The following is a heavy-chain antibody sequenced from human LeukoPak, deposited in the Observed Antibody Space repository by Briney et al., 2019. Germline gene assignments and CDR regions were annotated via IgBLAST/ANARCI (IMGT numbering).Heavy chain of an antibody. D-gene: IGHD5-12*01. Sequence: GASVKVSCKASGYTFTGYYMHWVRQAPGQGLEWMGWINPNSGGTNYAQKFQGRVTMTRDTSISTAYMELSRLRSDDTAVYYCARMDIVATIFGLHAFDIWGQGTMVTVSS. CDR3: ARMDIVATIFGLHAFDI. CDR2: INPNSGGT. J-gene: IGHJ3*02. CDR1: GYTFTGYY. V-gene: IGHV1-2*02.